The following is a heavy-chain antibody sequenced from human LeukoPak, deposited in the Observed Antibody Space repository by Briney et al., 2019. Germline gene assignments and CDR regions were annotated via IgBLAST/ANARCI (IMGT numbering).Heavy chain of an antibody. V-gene: IGHV3-23*01. CDR1: GFTFSSYA. J-gene: IGHJ1*01. CDR2: ISGSGGST. Sequence: GGSLRLSCAASGFTFSSYAMTWVRQAPGKGLEWVSGISGSGGSTYYADSVKGRFTISRDNSKNTLYLQMNSLRAEDTAVYYCAKDLYCSGGSCYSDAEYFQHWGQGTLVTVSS. CDR3: AKDLYCSGGSCYSDAEYFQH. D-gene: IGHD2-15*01.